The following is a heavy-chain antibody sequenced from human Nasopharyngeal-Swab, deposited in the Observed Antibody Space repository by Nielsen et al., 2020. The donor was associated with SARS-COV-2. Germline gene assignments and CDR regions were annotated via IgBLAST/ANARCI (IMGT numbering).Heavy chain of an antibody. D-gene: IGHD2-2*01. J-gene: IGHJ6*02. CDR3: ARDYCSSTSCQRYYYYYYGMDV. Sequence: GESLKISCAASGFTFSSYWMSWVRQAPGKGLEWVANIKQDGSEKYYVDSVKGRFTISRDNAKNSLYLQMNSLRAEDTAVYYCARDYCSSTSCQRYYYYYYGMDVWGLGTTATVSS. CDR1: GFTFSSYW. V-gene: IGHV3-7*03. CDR2: IKQDGSEK.